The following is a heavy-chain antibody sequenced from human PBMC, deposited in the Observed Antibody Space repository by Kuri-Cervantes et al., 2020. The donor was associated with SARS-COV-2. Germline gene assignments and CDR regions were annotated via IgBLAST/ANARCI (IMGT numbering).Heavy chain of an antibody. V-gene: IGHV4-34*01. J-gene: IGHJ4*02. Sequence: SETLSLTCAVYGGSLSGYYWSWIRQPPGKGLEWIGEINHSGSTNYNPSLKSRVTISVDTSKNHFSLQLNSVTPEDTAVYYCARGLVLPFFDSWGQGTLVTVSS. CDR1: GGSLSGYY. CDR3: ARGLVLPFFDS. D-gene: IGHD2-8*01. CDR2: INHSGST.